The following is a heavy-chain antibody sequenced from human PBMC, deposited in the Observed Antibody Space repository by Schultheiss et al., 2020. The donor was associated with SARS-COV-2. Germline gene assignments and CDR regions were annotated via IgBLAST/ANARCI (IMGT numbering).Heavy chain of an antibody. CDR2: IYSGGST. J-gene: IGHJ6*02. D-gene: IGHD5-18*01. V-gene: IGHV3-NL1*01. CDR1: GFTFSSYG. Sequence: GGSLRLSCAASGFTFSSYGMHWVRQAPGKGLEWVSVIYSGGSTYYADSVKGRFTISRDNSKNTLYLQMNSLRAEDTAVYYCAKHPLGLRYGLDVWGQGTTVTVAS. CDR3: AKHPLGLRYGLDV.